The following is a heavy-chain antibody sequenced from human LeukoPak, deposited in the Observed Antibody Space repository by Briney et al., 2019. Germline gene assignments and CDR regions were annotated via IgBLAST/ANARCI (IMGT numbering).Heavy chain of an antibody. Sequence: PGGSLRLSCAASGFNFENFWLHWVRQVPGKGLVWVSRTNSDGSITTYADSVKGRFTISRDNSKNTLYLQMNSLRAEDTAVYYCASPMVRGAFYWGQGTLVTVSS. J-gene: IGHJ4*02. D-gene: IGHD3-10*01. CDR1: GFNFENFW. V-gene: IGHV3-74*01. CDR3: ASPMVRGAFY. CDR2: TNSDGSIT.